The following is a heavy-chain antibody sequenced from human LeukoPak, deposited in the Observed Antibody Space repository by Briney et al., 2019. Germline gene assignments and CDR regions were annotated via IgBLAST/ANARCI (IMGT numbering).Heavy chain of an antibody. J-gene: IGHJ4*02. CDR1: GYSISSGYY. Sequence: SETLSLTCTVSGYSISSGYYWGWIRQPPGKGLEWIGSIYHSGSTNYNPSLKSRVTISVDTSKNQFSLKLSSVTAADTAVYYRARHGLGRRYFDYWGQGTLVTVSS. CDR2: IYHSGST. V-gene: IGHV4-38-2*02. CDR3: ARHGLGRRYFDY. D-gene: IGHD3-9*01.